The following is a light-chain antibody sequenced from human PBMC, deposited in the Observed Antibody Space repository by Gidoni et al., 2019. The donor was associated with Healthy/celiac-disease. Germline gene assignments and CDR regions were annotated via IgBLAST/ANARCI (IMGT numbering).Light chain of an antibody. V-gene: IGKV1-39*01. Sequence: DIQMTRSPSSLSASVGDRVTIPCRASQSISSYLNWYQQKPGKAPKLLIYAASSLQSGVPSRFSGSGSGTDFTLTISSLQPEDFATYYCQQSYSTPLTFGGGTKVEIK. CDR3: QQSYSTPLT. J-gene: IGKJ4*01. CDR1: QSISSY. CDR2: AAS.